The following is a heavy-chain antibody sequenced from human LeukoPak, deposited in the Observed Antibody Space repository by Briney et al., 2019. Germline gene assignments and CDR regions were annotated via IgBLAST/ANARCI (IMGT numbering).Heavy chain of an antibody. CDR1: GGTFSSHA. J-gene: IGHJ6*02. CDR2: IIPIFGTA. D-gene: IGHD6-6*01. Sequence: ASVKVSCKASGGTFSSHAISWVRQAPGQGLEWMGGIIPIFGTANYAQKFQGRVTITADESTSTAYMELSSLRSEDTAVYYCARTVVYSSSSPYYYGLDVWGQGTTVTVSS. V-gene: IGHV1-69*13. CDR3: ARTVVYSSSSPYYYGLDV.